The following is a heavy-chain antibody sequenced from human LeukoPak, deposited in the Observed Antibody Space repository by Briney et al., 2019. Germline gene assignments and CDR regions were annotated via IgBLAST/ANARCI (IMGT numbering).Heavy chain of an antibody. D-gene: IGHD3-16*01. CDR3: ARDVNLYYDYVWGSSY. J-gene: IGHJ4*02. CDR1: GFTFSDYY. CDR2: ISSSGSTI. Sequence: TGGSLRLSCAASGFTFSDYYMGWIRQAPGKGLEWVSYISSSGSTIYYADSVKGRFTISRDNAKNSLYLQMNSLRAEDTAVYYCARDVNLYYDYVWGSSYWGQGTLVTVSS. V-gene: IGHV3-11*04.